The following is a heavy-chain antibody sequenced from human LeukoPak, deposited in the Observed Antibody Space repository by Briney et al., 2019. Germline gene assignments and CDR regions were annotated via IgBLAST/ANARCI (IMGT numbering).Heavy chain of an antibody. CDR3: AREEAYYYDSSGYYGY. V-gene: IGHV4-61*02. CDR1: GGSISSGSYY. CDR2: IYTSGST. J-gene: IGHJ4*02. Sequence: SETLSLTCTVSGGSISSGSYYWSWIRQPAGKGLEWIGRIYTSGSTNYNPSLKSRVTISVDTSKNQFSLKLSSVTAADAAVYYCAREEAYYYDSSGYYGYWGQGTLVTVSS. D-gene: IGHD3-22*01.